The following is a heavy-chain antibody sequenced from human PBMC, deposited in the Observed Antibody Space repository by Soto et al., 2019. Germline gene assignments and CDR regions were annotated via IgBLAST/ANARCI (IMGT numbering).Heavy chain of an antibody. CDR2: ISSSSSYI. CDR1: GFTFSSYS. J-gene: IGHJ6*02. D-gene: IGHD3-3*01. Sequence: GGSLRLACAASGFTFSSYSMTWVRQAPGKGLEWVSSISSSSSYIYYADSVKGRLTISRDNAKNSLYLQMNSLRAEDTAVYYCARAWGDFGVVITHYYYYGMDVWGQGTTVTVSS. CDR3: ARAWGDFGVVITHYYYYGMDV. V-gene: IGHV3-21*01.